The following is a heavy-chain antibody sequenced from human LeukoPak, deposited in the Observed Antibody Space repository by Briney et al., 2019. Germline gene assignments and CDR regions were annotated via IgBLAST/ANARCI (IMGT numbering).Heavy chain of an antibody. CDR1: GFTFSTYG. CDR3: AKDGDAVSGTYYFDMDV. Sequence: PGGSLRLSCAASGFTFSTYGMHWVRQAPGKGLKWVAFIRYDAINKYYADSVKGRFTISRDNSRNTLYLQMNSLRAEDTALYYCAKDGDAVSGTYYFDMDVWGKGTTVTISS. D-gene: IGHD1-26*01. V-gene: IGHV3-30*02. J-gene: IGHJ6*03. CDR2: IRYDAINK.